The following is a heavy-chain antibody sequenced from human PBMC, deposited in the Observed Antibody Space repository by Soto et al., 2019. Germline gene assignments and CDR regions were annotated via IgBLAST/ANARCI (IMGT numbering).Heavy chain of an antibody. J-gene: IGHJ5*02. CDR3: ARERNTMVRGVIPPLA. CDR1: GFTFSSYS. D-gene: IGHD3-10*01. Sequence: GGSLRLSCAASGFTFSSYSMNWVRQAPGKGLEWVSYISSSSSTIYYADSVKGRFTISRDNAKNSLYLQMNSLRDEDTAVYYCARERNTMVRGVIPPLAWGQGTLVTVSS. CDR2: ISSSSSTI. V-gene: IGHV3-48*02.